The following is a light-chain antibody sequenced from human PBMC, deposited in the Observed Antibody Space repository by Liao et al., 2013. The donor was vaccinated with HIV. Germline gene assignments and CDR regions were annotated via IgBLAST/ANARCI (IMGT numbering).Light chain of an antibody. CDR3: HVWDRSSDEGV. J-gene: IGLJ2*01. CDR2: SDS. CDR1: NIGSKS. V-gene: IGLV3-21*01. Sequence: SYELTQSPSVSVAPGGTARISCEGDNIGSKSVHWYQRKPGQAPILVIYSDSDRPSGIPARFSGSNSGNTATLTISGVEAGDEADYYCHVWDRSSDEGVFGGGTKVTVL.